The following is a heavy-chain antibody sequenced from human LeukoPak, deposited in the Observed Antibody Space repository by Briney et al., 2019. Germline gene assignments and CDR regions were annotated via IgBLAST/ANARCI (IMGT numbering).Heavy chain of an antibody. CDR1: GFTFSSYT. CDR3: AKDLGYCSSTSCYTGYYYYGMDV. V-gene: IGHV3-30*18. Sequence: GGSLRLSCAASGFTFSSYTMSWVRQAPGKGLEWVAVISYDGSNKYYADSVKGRFTISRDNSKNTLYLQMNSLRAEDTAVYYCAKDLGYCSSTSCYTGYYYYGMDVWGQGTTVTVSS. D-gene: IGHD2-2*02. CDR2: ISYDGSNK. J-gene: IGHJ6*02.